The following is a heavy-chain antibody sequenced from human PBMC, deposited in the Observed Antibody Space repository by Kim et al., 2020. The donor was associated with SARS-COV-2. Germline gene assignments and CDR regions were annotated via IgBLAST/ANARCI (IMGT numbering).Heavy chain of an antibody. D-gene: IGHD3-10*01. V-gene: IGHV3-48*02. J-gene: IGHJ4*02. CDR3: ASLPMVRGVTSY. Sequence: YYADSVKGRFTISRDNAKNSLYLQMNSLRDEDTAVYYCASLPMVRGVTSYWGQGTLVTVSS.